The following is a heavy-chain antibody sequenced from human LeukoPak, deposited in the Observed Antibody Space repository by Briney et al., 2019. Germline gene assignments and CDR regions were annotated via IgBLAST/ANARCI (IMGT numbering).Heavy chain of an antibody. Sequence: ASVTVSCKASGYTFTGYYMHWVRQAPGQGLGWMGWINPNSGGTNYAQKFQGRVTMTRDTSISTAYMELSRLRSDDTAVYYCARVDITDYYYYGMDVWGQGTTVTVSS. D-gene: IGHD3-10*01. CDR2: INPNSGGT. V-gene: IGHV1-2*02. CDR1: GYTFTGYY. J-gene: IGHJ6*02. CDR3: ARVDITDYYYYGMDV.